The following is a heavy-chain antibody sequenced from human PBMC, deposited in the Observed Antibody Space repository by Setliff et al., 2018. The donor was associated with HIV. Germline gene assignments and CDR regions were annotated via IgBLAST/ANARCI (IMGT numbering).Heavy chain of an antibody. CDR2: INHSGST. J-gene: IGHJ5*02. V-gene: IGHV4-59*02. Sequence: PSETLSLTCTVSGGSVSNYYWSWIRQPPGKGLEWVGEINHSGSTNYNPSLKSRVTISVDTSKNQFSLKLSSVTAADTAVYYCARGFLRSRRRWFDPWGQGTLVTVSS. CDR1: GGSVSNYY. CDR3: ARGFLRSRRRWFDP. D-gene: IGHD4-17*01.